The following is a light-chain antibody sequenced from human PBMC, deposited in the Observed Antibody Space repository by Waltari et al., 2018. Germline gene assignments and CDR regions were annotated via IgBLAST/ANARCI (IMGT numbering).Light chain of an antibody. V-gene: IGLV1-47*01. CDR2: RIY. CDR3: AAWDDSLSVWV. J-gene: IGLJ3*02. Sequence: QSVLTQPPSASGTPGQRVTISCSGGRSNIGNNYVFWYQQFPGTAPKLLIYRIYQRPPGVPGRFSGSRSGTSASLAISGVRSEDEADYYWAAWDDSLSVWVFGGGTKLTVL. CDR1: RSNIGNNY.